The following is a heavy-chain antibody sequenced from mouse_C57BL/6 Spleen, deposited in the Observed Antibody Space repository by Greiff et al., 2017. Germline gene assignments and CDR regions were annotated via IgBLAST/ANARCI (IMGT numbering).Heavy chain of an antibody. D-gene: IGHD2-2*01. CDR3: ARGHGYPYAMDY. Sequence: ESGPGLVKPSQSLSLTCSVTGYSITSGYYWNWIRQFPGNKLEWMGYISYDGSNNYNPSLKNRISITRDTSKNQFILKLNSVTTEDTATYYCARGHGYPYAMDYWGQGTSVTVSA. J-gene: IGHJ4*01. CDR2: ISYDGSN. CDR1: GYSITSGYY. V-gene: IGHV3-6*01.